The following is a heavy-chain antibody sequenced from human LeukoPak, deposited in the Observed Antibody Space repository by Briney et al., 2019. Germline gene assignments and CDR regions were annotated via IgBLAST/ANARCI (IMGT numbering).Heavy chain of an antibody. CDR3: VKESAFLVAPNSAFDI. V-gene: IGHV3-30-3*01. CDR2: IAYDGGNK. D-gene: IGHD3-3*02. CDR1: GFTFSSYA. Sequence: GGSLRLSCAASGFTFSSYAMHWVRQAPGKGLGCVVVIAYDGGNKYYADSVKGRLTISRDNSKSTLYLQMHSLRAEDTGVYYCVKESAFLVAPNSAFDIWGQGTMVTVSS. J-gene: IGHJ3*02.